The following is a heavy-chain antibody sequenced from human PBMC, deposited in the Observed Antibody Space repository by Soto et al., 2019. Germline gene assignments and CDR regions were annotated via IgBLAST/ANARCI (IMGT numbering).Heavy chain of an antibody. Sequence: PGGSLRLSCAASGFTFSNAWMNWVRQAPGKGLEWVGRIKSKTDGGTTDYAAPVKGRFTISRDDSKNTLYLQMNSLKTEDTAVYYCTTTSYDFWSGYYTIIDYWGQGTLVTVSS. CDR3: TTTSYDFWSGYYTIIDY. V-gene: IGHV3-15*07. CDR2: IKSKTDGGTT. D-gene: IGHD3-3*01. J-gene: IGHJ4*02. CDR1: GFTFSNAW.